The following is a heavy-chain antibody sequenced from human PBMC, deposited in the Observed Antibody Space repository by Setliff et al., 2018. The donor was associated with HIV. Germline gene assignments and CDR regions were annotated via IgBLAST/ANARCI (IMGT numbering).Heavy chain of an antibody. V-gene: IGHV4-59*04. J-gene: IGHJ4*02. CDR2: IYYSGST. D-gene: IGHD5-18*01. Sequence: KTSETLSLTCTVSGGSISSYYWSWIRQPPGKGLEWIGTIYYSGSTYYNPSLKSRLTISVDTSKNQFSLKLSSVTAADTAVYYCARRDGYSYGFYFDYWGQGTLVTVSS. CDR1: GGSISSYY. CDR3: ARRDGYSYGFYFDY.